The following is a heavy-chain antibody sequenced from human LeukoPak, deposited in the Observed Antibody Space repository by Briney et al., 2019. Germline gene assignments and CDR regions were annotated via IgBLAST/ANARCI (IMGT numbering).Heavy chain of an antibody. CDR2: IKPDGSEK. V-gene: IGHV3-7*01. CDR1: GFTFSFYW. J-gene: IGHJ4*02. CDR3: ARAGSYSGSYWAFDY. Sequence: QPGGSLRLSCAASGFTFSFYWMSWVRQAPGKGLGWVANIKPDGSEKYYVDSVEGRFTISRDNAKNSLYLQMNSLRAEDTAVYYCARAGSYSGSYWAFDYWGQGTLVTVSS. D-gene: IGHD1-26*01.